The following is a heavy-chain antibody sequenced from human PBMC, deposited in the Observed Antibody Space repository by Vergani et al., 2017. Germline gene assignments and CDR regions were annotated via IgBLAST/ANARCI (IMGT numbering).Heavy chain of an antibody. Sequence: QVQLVQSGAEVKKPGASVKVSCKASGYTFSTYGISWVRQAPGQGLEWMGWISAYNGNTNYPEKFQGRLTMTTDTSTRTAYMELRSLRSDDTAVYYCARGVWFGESFGAFDIWGQGTMVTVSS. CDR1: GYTFSTYG. J-gene: IGHJ3*02. D-gene: IGHD3-10*01. CDR3: ARGVWFGESFGAFDI. CDR2: ISAYNGNT. V-gene: IGHV1-18*01.